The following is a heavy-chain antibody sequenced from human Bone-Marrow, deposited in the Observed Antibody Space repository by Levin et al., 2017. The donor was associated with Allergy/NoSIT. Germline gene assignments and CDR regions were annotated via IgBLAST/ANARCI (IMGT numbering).Heavy chain of an antibody. V-gene: IGHV3-30*04. CDR3: ASGAYGEFYGMDI. CDR2: ISYDGSEA. Sequence: GESLKISCVASGFNFGTYVMHWVRQAPGKGLEWVALISYDGSEAYYADFVKGRFTISRDNSKKTLYLEVSDLRSEDTAMYYCASGAYGEFYGMDIWGQGTTVTVSS. J-gene: IGHJ6*02. D-gene: IGHD2-21*01. CDR1: GFNFGTYV.